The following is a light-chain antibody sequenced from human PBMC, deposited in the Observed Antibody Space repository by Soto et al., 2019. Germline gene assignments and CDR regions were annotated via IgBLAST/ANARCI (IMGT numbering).Light chain of an antibody. CDR1: QSAYSSY. V-gene: IGKV3-20*01. Sequence: VVLTQSPVTLSFSPGDIATLSCRSSQSAYSSYLSWYQQKPGQAPRLLIYGASNRATGIPDRFSGSGSGTDFTLTISRLEPEDFAVYYCQQYGSSGTFGRGTKV. CDR2: GAS. J-gene: IGKJ4*02. CDR3: QQYGSSGT.